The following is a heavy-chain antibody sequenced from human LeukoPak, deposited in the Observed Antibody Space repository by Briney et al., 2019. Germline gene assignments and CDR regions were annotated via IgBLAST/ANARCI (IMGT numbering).Heavy chain of an antibody. J-gene: IGHJ4*02. CDR2: IDSDGSRT. D-gene: IGHD4-23*01. V-gene: IGHV3-74*01. CDR3: ARTYGGFDY. CDR1: GFTFSGYW. Sequence: PGGSLRLSCAASGFTFSGYWMHWVRHAPGKGLVWVSRIDSDGSRTTYAHSVKGRFTISRDNAKNTLYLQMNSLRAEDTAVYYCARTYGGFDYWGQGTLVTVSS.